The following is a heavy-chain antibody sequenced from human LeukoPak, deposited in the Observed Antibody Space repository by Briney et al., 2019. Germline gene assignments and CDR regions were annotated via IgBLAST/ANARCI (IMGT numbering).Heavy chain of an antibody. CDR2: INRDGSTT. CDR1: GFTFSNYW. CDR3: AKDLHYGSADY. J-gene: IGHJ4*02. Sequence: PGGSLRLACAASGFTFSNYWMHWVRQAPGKGLVWVSRINRDGSTTNYADSVKGRFTISRDNAKNMLYLQMNSLRAEDTAVYYCAKDLHYGSADYWGQGTLVTVSS. D-gene: IGHD3-10*01. V-gene: IGHV3-74*01.